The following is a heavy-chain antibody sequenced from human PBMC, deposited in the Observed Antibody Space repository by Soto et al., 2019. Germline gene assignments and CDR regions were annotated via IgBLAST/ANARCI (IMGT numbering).Heavy chain of an antibody. CDR1: GFTFSSYA. CDR3: ARDGSGVWELLHPFDY. CDR2: ISYDGSNK. D-gene: IGHD1-26*01. Sequence: QVQLVESGGGVVQPGRSLRLSCAASGFTFSSYAMHWVRQAPGKGLEWVAVISYDGSNKYYADSVKGRFTISRDNSKNTLYLQMNSLRAEDTAVYYCARDGSGVWELLHPFDYWGQGTLVTVSS. V-gene: IGHV3-30-3*01. J-gene: IGHJ4*02.